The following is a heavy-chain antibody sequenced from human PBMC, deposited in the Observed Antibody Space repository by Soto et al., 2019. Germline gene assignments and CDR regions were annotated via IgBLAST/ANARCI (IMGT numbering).Heavy chain of an antibody. D-gene: IGHD3-16*02. J-gene: IGHJ6*02. CDR3: ARGCLKDYVWGSYRYPIPSPCYYYYGMDV. V-gene: IGHV1-8*01. CDR1: GYTFTSYD. Sequence: GASVKVSCKASGYTFTSYDINWVRQATGQGLEWMGWMNPNSGNTGYAQKFQGRVTMTRNTSISTAYMELSSLRSEDTAVYYCARGCLKDYVWGSYRYPIPSPCYYYYGMDVWGQGTTVTVAS. CDR2: MNPNSGNT.